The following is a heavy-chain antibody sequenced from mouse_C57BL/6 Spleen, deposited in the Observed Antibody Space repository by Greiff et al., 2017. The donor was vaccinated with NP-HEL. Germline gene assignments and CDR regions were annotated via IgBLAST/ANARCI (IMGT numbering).Heavy chain of an antibody. J-gene: IGHJ4*01. CDR3: AGVSYAMDY. CDR1: GYAFTNYL. D-gene: IGHD6-2*01. CDR2: INPGSGGT. Sequence: QVQLQQSGAELVRPGTSVKVSCKASGYAFTNYLIEWVKQRPGQGLEWIGVINPGSGGTNYNEKFKGKATLTADKSSSTAYMQLSSLTSEDSAVHFCAGVSYAMDYWGQGTSVTVSS. V-gene: IGHV1-54*01.